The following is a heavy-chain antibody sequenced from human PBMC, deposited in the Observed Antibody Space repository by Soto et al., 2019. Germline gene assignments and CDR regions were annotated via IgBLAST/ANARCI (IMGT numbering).Heavy chain of an antibody. D-gene: IGHD2-2*01. V-gene: IGHV4-30-2*01. Sequence: SETLSLTCAVSGGSISSGGYSWCWIRQPPGKGLEWIGYIYHSGSTYYNPSSEGHVTISVDKSISTAYLQWSSLKASDTAIYYCATSPFPTPSFGMDVWGQGTTVTVSS. J-gene: IGHJ6*02. CDR2: IYHSGST. CDR3: ATSPFPTPSFGMDV. CDR1: GGSISSGGYS.